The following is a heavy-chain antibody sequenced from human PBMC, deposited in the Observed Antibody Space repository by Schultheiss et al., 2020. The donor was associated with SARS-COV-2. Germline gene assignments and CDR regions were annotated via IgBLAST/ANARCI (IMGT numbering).Heavy chain of an antibody. CDR1: GGSISSYF. CDR2: IYSSGST. J-gene: IGHJ4*02. Sequence: SQTLSLTCTVSGGSISSYFWSWIRQPAEKGLEWIGRIYSSGSTNYNPSLKSRVTMSVDTSKIQFSLKLSSVTAADTAVYYCARTMGYCSTTSCPYFDYWGQGTLVTVSS. CDR3: ARTMGYCSTTSCPYFDY. D-gene: IGHD2-2*01. V-gene: IGHV4-4*07.